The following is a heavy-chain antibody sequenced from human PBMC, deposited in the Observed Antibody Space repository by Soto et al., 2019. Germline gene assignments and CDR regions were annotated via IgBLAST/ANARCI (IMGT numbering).Heavy chain of an antibody. Sequence: QITLKESGPTLVKPTQTLTLTCTFSAFSLSSSGVGVGWIRQPPGKALEWLALIFWDDDTRYSPSLRSRLTTTKDTSKNQVLLTMTNMDPVDTATYYCARRAPSRAVAGSFDSWGQGTLVTVSS. V-gene: IGHV2-5*02. D-gene: IGHD6-19*01. CDR3: ARRAPSRAVAGSFDS. J-gene: IGHJ4*02. CDR2: IFWDDDT. CDR1: AFSLSSSGVG.